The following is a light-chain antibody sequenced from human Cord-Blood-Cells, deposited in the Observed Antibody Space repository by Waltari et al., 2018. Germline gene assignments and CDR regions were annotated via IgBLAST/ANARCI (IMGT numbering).Light chain of an antibody. V-gene: IGKV1D-8*01. CDR1: QGISSY. CDR2: AAS. J-gene: IGKJ2*01. Sequence: VIWMTQAPPLLSASTGDRVTISCRLSQGISSYLAWDQQKPGKAPVSLFYAASTLQSGVPSRLSGSGSGTDFTRTISCLQSEDFSTYDCQQYYSFPYTFGQGTKLEIK. CDR3: QQYYSFPYT.